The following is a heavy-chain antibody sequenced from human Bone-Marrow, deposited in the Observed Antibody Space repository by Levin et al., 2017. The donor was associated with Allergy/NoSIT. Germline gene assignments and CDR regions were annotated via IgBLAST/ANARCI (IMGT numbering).Heavy chain of an antibody. V-gene: IGHV4-30-4*01. Sequence: LRLSCTVSGGSISSGDYYWSWIRQPPGKGLEWIGYIYYSGSTYYNPSLKSRVTISVDTSKNQFSLKLSSVTAADTAVYYCARGPLEPGTADYWGQGTLVTVSS. J-gene: IGHJ4*02. CDR3: ARGPLEPGTADY. D-gene: IGHD1-1*01. CDR1: GGSISSGDYY. CDR2: IYYSGST.